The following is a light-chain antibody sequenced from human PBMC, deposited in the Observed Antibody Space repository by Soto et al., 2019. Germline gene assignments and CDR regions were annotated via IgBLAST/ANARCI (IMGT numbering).Light chain of an antibody. CDR2: GNS. V-gene: IGLV1-40*01. CDR3: QSYDNSLSGHVV. CDR1: SSNIGAGYD. J-gene: IGLJ2*01. Sequence: QSVLTQPPSVSGAPGQRVTISCTGSSSNIGAGYDVHWYQQLPGTAPKLLIYGNSNRPSGVPDRFSGSKSDTSASLAITGLQAEDEADYYCQSYDNSLSGHVVFGGGTKLTVL.